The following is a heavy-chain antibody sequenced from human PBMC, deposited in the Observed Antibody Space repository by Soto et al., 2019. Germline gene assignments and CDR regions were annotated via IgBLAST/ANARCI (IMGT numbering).Heavy chain of an antibody. D-gene: IGHD3-10*01. CDR1: GGPFSSYA. CDR3: APIGALLSIN. CDR2: IIPIFGTA. Sequence: QVQLVQSGAEVQKPGSSVKVSCKASGGPFSSYALSWVRQAPGQGLAWMGGIIPIFGTANYAQTFQGRVTITADESTSTAYMELSSLRSEDTAVYYCAPIGALLSINWGQGTLVTVSS. J-gene: IGHJ4*02. V-gene: IGHV1-69*01.